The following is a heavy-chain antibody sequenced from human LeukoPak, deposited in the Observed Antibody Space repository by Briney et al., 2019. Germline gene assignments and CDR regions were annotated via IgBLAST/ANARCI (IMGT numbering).Heavy chain of an antibody. Sequence: ASVKVSCKASGGTFSSYAISWVRQAPGQGLEWMGWISAYNGNTNYAQKLQGRVTMTTDTSTSTAYMELRSLRSDDAAVYYCARRDYYYDSSGYYEGSYWGQGTLVTVSS. CDR3: ARRDYYYDSSGYYEGSY. V-gene: IGHV1-18*01. CDR2: ISAYNGNT. J-gene: IGHJ4*02. D-gene: IGHD3-22*01. CDR1: GGTFSSYA.